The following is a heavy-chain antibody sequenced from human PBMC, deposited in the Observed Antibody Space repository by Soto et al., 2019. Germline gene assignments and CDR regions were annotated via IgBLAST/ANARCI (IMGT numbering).Heavy chain of an antibody. CDR1: GYTFTSYY. J-gene: IGHJ4*02. CDR3: ARVHSLLRYFDWSPFDY. CDR2: INPSGGST. D-gene: IGHD3-9*01. V-gene: IGHV1-46*01. Sequence: GASVKVSCKASGYTFTSYYMHWVRQAPGQGLEWMGIINPSGGSTSYAQKFQGRVTMTTDTSTSTAYMELRSLRSDDTAVYYCARVHSLLRYFDWSPFDYWGQGTLVTVSS.